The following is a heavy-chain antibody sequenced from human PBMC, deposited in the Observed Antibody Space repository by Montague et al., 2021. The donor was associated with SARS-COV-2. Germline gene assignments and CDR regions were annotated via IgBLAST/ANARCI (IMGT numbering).Heavy chain of an antibody. CDR1: GGSISRYY. Sequence: SETLSLTCTVSGGSISRYYWNWIRQPPGKGLEWIAYTYYSGSTNXNPSLKSRVTISVDTSKNQFSLKLSSVTAADTAVYYCARSRENYNILTGYPYYFDYWGQGTLVTVSS. CDR3: ARSRENYNILTGYPYYFDY. D-gene: IGHD3-9*01. V-gene: IGHV4-59*01. J-gene: IGHJ4*02. CDR2: TYYSGST.